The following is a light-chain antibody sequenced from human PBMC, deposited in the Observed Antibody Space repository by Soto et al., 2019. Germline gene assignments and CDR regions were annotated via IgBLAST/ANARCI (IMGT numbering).Light chain of an antibody. V-gene: IGKV1-5*01. CDR2: DAS. Sequence: DIQMTQSPSTLSAYVGDRVTIACRASQSISGYLAWYQRKPGKAPKLLIYDASNLETGVPSRFSGSGSGTEFTLTINSLQPDDFATYYCQQYSAYPLTFGGGTKVEIK. CDR3: QQYSAYPLT. J-gene: IGKJ4*01. CDR1: QSISGY.